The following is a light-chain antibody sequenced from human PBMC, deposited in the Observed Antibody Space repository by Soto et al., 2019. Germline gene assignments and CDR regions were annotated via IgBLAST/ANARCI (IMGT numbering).Light chain of an antibody. CDR3: CSYGGSYTWV. CDR2: DVS. Sequence: QSALTQARSVSGSPGQSVTISCTGTSGDVGGYNFVSWYQQHPGNAPKLMIFDVSQRPSGVPDRFSGSKSGNTASLTISGLQAEDEADYYCCSYGGSYTWVFGGGTKL. V-gene: IGLV2-11*01. CDR1: SGDVGGYNF. J-gene: IGLJ3*02.